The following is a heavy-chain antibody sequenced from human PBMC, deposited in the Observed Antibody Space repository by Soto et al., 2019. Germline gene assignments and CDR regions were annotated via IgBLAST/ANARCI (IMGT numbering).Heavy chain of an antibody. V-gene: IGHV1-18*01. CDR1: GYTFTSYG. Sequence: GASVKVSCKASGYTFTSYGISWVLQAPGQGLEWMGWISAYNGNTNYAQKLQGRVTMTTDTSTSTAYMELRSLRSDDTAVYYCARVDDFWSGYYIDYWGQGTLVTVSS. CDR2: ISAYNGNT. CDR3: ARVDDFWSGYYIDY. D-gene: IGHD3-3*01. J-gene: IGHJ4*02.